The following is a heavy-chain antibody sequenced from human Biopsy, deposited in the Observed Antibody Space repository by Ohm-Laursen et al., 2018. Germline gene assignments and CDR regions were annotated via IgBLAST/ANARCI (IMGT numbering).Heavy chain of an antibody. CDR1: GGSISSYY. CDR2: VYYSGST. Sequence: PGTLSLTCSVSGGSISSYYWTWIRQPPGQGLEWIGDVYYSGSTNRNPSLKSRVTILVDTSKNQFSLKLNSVTAADTAVYYCGRREVVITHDAFDTWGQGTMVTVSS. J-gene: IGHJ3*02. CDR3: GRREVVITHDAFDT. D-gene: IGHD3-22*01. V-gene: IGHV4-59*08.